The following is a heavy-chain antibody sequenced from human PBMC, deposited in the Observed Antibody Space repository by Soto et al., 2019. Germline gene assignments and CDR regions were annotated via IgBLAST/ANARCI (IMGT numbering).Heavy chain of an antibody. V-gene: IGHV3-23*01. Sequence: EVQLLESGGGLVQPGGSLRLSCAASGFTFSSYAMSWVRQAPGKGLEWVSAISGSGGSTYYADSVKGRFTISRDNSKNTRYLQMNSLRAEDTAVYYCAKCKGSDSGIADYWGQGTLVTVSS. CDR2: ISGSGGST. D-gene: IGHD2-15*01. J-gene: IGHJ4*02. CDR1: GFTFSSYA. CDR3: AKCKGSDSGIADY.